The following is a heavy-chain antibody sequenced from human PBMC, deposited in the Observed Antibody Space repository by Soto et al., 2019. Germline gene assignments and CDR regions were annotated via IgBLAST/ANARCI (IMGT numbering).Heavy chain of an antibody. CDR2: IIPILGIA. CDR3: ARDRGDGYNNI. Sequence: QVQLVQSGAEVKKPGSSVKVSCKASGGTFSSYTISWVRQAPGQGLEWMGRIIPILGIANYAQKFQGRVTITADKSTSTAYMELSSLRYEDKAVYYCARDRGDGYNNIWGQGTMVTVSS. D-gene: IGHD5-12*01. V-gene: IGHV1-69*08. J-gene: IGHJ3*02. CDR1: GGTFSSYT.